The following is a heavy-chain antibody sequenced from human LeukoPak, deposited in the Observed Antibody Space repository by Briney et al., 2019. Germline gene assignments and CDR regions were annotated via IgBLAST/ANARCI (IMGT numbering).Heavy chain of an antibody. CDR2: INPNSGGT. CDR3: ARGGLLWIGELPRESLGY. CDR1: GYTFTGYY. D-gene: IGHD3-10*01. J-gene: IGHJ4*02. Sequence: GASVKVSCKASGYTFTGYYMHWVRQAPGQGLEWMGWINPNSGGTNYAQKFQGWVTMTRDTSISTAYMELSRLRSDDTAVYYCARGGLLWIGELPRESLGYWGQGTLVTVSS. V-gene: IGHV1-2*04.